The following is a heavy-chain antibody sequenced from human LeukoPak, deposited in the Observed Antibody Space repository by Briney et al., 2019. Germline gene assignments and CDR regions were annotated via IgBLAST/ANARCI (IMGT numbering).Heavy chain of an antibody. J-gene: IGHJ6*03. D-gene: IGHD6-13*01. CDR3: ARDGVAAAGTYYYYYMDV. Sequence: GGSLRLSCAASVVTFSSYAMSWVRQAPGKGLEWVSGINWNGGSTGYADSVKGRFTISRDNAKNSLYLQMNSLRAEDTALYYCARDGVAAAGTYYYYYMDVWGKGTTVTVSS. CDR2: INWNGGST. V-gene: IGHV3-20*04. CDR1: VVTFSSYA.